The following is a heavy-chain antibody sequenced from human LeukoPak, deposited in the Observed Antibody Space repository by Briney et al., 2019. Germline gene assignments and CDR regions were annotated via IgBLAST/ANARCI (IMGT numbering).Heavy chain of an antibody. CDR3: ARGGREVIRRVTFDY. J-gene: IGHJ4*02. CDR1: GYTFTGYY. D-gene: IGHD2-21*02. Sequence: PGGSLRLSCAASGYTFTGYYMHWVRQAPGQGLEWMGWINPNSGGTNYAQKFQGRVTMTRDTSISTAYMELSRLRSDDTAVYYCARGGREVIRRVTFDYWGQGTLVTVSS. CDR2: INPNSGGT. V-gene: IGHV1-2*02.